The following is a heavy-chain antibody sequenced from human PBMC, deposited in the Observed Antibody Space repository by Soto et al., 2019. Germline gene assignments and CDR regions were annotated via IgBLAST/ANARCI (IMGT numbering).Heavy chain of an antibody. CDR2: IWYDGSNK. Sequence: QVQLVESGGGVVQPGRSLRLSCAASGFAFSTYGMHWVRQAPGKGLEWVAVIWYDGSNKYYVDSVKGRSTISRDNSKNTLDLQMNSLRAEDTAVYYCAREYGSGFDYWGQGTLVTVSS. D-gene: IGHD6-19*01. V-gene: IGHV3-33*01. CDR1: GFAFSTYG. J-gene: IGHJ4*02. CDR3: AREYGSGFDY.